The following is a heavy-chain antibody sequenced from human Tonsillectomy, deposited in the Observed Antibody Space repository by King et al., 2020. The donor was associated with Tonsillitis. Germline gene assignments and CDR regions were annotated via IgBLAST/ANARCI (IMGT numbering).Heavy chain of an antibody. J-gene: IGHJ3*02. CDR3: ARHSWGAGVDHGDAFDI. V-gene: IGHV5-51*01. CDR2: IYPGDSDT. D-gene: IGHD3-16*01. Sequence: QLVQSGAEVKKPGESLKISCKGSGYSFTSYWIGWVRQMPGKGLEWMGIIYPGDSDTRYSPSFQGQVTIPADKSISTAYLQWSSLKASDTAMYYCARHSWGAGVDHGDAFDIWGQGTMVTVSS. CDR1: GYSFTSYW.